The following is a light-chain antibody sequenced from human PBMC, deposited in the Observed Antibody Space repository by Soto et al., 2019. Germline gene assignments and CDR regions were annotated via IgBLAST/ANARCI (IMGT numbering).Light chain of an antibody. CDR2: EDT. V-gene: IGLV2-23*01. J-gene: IGLJ2*01. Sequence: QSALTQPASVSGSPGQSVTISCTGAGSDVESSNLVSWYQQHPGEAPKLLISEDTKRPSGVSNRFSGSKSGSTASLTISGLQAEDEADYYCCSFAGSSVVVFGGGTKVTVL. CDR3: CSFAGSSVVV. CDR1: GSDVESSNL.